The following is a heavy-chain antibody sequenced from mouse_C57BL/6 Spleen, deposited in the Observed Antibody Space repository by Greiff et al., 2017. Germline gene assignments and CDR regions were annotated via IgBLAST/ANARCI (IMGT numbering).Heavy chain of an antibody. CDR2: IHPSDSDT. D-gene: IGHD6-1*01. CDR1: GYTFTSYW. Sequence: QVQLQQPGAELVKPGASVKVSCKASGYTFTSYWLHWVKQRPGQGLEWIGRIHPSDSDTNYNQKFKGKATLTGDKSSSTAYMQLSSLTSEYSAVYYCAIGTTLYYYAMDDWGQGTSVTVSS. CDR3: AIGTTLYYYAMDD. J-gene: IGHJ4*01. V-gene: IGHV1-74*01.